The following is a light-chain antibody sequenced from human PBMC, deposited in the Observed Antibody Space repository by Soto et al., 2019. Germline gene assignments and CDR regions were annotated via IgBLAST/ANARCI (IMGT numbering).Light chain of an antibody. CDR1: SSDVGSYNL. CDR2: EGS. J-gene: IGLJ1*01. V-gene: IGLV2-23*01. CDR3: CSYAGSSTSPYV. Sequence: QSVLAQPASVSGSPGQSITISCTGTSSDVGSYNLVSWYQQHPGKAPKLMIYEGSKRPSGVSNRFSGSKSSNTASLTISGLQAEDEADYYCCSYAGSSTSPYVFGTGTKSPS.